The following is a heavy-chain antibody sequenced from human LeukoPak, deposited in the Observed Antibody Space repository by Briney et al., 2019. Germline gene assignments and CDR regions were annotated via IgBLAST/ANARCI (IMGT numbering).Heavy chain of an antibody. CDR1: GGSISSYY. Sequence: PSETLSLTCPVSGGSISSYYWSWIRQPPGKGLEWIGYMPYSGTTTYNPSLKSRVTISVDTAKNQFSLKLTSVTAADTAVYYCAKQFTAAAQGAFDLWGEGTMVTVSS. J-gene: IGHJ3*01. D-gene: IGHD6-13*01. V-gene: IGHV4-59*08. CDR3: AKQFTAAAQGAFDL. CDR2: MPYSGTT.